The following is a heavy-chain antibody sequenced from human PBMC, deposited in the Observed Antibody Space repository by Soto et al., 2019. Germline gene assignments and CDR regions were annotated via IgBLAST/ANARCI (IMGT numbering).Heavy chain of an antibody. J-gene: IGHJ5*02. CDR2: MSSSSSYI. CDR3: ARVNNWNYPPPFDP. D-gene: IGHD1-7*01. CDR1: AFTFSSYS. V-gene: IGHV3-21*01. Sequence: EVQLVESGGGLVKPGGALRLSCAASAFTFSSYSMNWVRQSPGKGLEWVSSMSSSSSYIYYADSVKGRCTISRDNAKNSLYLQMNSLRDEDTAVYYCARVNNWNYPPPFDPWGQGSLVTVSS.